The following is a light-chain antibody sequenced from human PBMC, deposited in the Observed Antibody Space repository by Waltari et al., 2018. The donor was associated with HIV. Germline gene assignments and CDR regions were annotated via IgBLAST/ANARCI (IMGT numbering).Light chain of an antibody. CDR3: QQSYSIPIT. CDR2: AAS. Sequence: ILMTQSPSSLAASLGDRVTITCRASQSISSYLNWYQQKPGKAPKLLIYAASSLQSGVPSRFSGSGSGTDFTLTINSLQPEDFATYYCQQSYSIPITFGQGTRLEIK. J-gene: IGKJ5*01. CDR1: QSISSY. V-gene: IGKV1-39*01.